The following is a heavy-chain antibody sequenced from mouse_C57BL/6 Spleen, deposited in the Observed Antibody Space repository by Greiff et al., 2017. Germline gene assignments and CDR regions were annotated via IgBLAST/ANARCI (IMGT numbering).Heavy chain of an antibody. CDR2: INPNNGGT. CDR3: GPFTTGFFDY. D-gene: IGHD1-1*01. Sequence: DVQLQESGPELVKPGASVKMSCKASGYTFTDYNMHWVKQSHGKSLEWIGYINPNNGGTSYNQKFKGKATLTVNKSSSTAYMELRSLTSEDSAVYYCGPFTTGFFDYWGQGNTLTVSS. CDR1: GYTFTDYN. J-gene: IGHJ2*01. V-gene: IGHV1-22*01.